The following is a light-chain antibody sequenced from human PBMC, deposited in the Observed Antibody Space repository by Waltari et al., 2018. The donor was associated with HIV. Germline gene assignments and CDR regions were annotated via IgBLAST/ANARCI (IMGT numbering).Light chain of an antibody. CDR1: QKILFSSTNKNY. J-gene: IGKJ1*01. CDR2: WAS. V-gene: IGKV4-1*01. CDR3: QQYYSTPRT. Sequence: DIVMTQSPDSLAVSLGERATINCASSQKILFSSTNKNYLSWYQQRPGQPPRLLIYWASTRESGVPDRFTGSGSGTNFTLTISRLHADDVGLYFCQQYYSTPRTFGQGTKVELK.